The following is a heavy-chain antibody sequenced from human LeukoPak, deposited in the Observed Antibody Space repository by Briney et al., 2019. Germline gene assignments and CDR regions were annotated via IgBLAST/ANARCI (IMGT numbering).Heavy chain of an antibody. V-gene: IGHV1-2*02. J-gene: IGHJ6*02. CDR3: ARELYYYYGMDV. Sequence: GASVKVSCKASGYTFTGYYMHWVRQAPGQGLEWMGWINPNSGGTNYAQKFQGRVTVTRDTSISTAYMELSRLRSDDTAVYYCARELYYYYGMDVWGQGTTVTVSS. CDR2: INPNSGGT. CDR1: GYTFTGYY.